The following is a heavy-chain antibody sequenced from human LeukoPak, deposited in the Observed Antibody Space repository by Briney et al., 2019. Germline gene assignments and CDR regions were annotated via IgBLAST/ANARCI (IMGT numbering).Heavy chain of an antibody. CDR3: ARDDIVVVPAAASAEYFQH. V-gene: IGHV3-21*01. D-gene: IGHD2-2*01. Sequence: GGSLRLSCAASGFTFSSYSMNWVRQAPGKGLEWVSSISSSSSYIYYADSVKGRFTISRDNAKNSLYLQMNSLRAEDTAVYYCARDDIVVVPAAASAEYFQHWGQGTLVIVSS. J-gene: IGHJ1*01. CDR2: ISSSSSYI. CDR1: GFTFSSYS.